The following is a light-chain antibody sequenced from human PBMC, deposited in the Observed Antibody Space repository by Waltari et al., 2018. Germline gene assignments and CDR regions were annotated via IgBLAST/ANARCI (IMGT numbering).Light chain of an antibody. CDR1: SPNIGGNY. Sequence: QSVLTQPPSVSAAPGQKVTISCSGSSPNIGGNYVAWYQHLPGAAPKLVIYDNGPRPSGIPDRFSGSKSGTSATLVITGLQTGDEADYYCGTWDRSLAAGVFGGGTKVTVL. V-gene: IGLV1-51*01. J-gene: IGLJ3*02. CDR3: GTWDRSLAAGV. CDR2: DNG.